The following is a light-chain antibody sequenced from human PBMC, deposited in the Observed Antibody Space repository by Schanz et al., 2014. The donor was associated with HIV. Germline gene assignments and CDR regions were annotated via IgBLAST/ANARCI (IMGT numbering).Light chain of an antibody. Sequence: QSVLTQPPSASGSPGQSVTISCTGTSSDVGGYNYVSWYQQHPGKAPKIMIYEVSKRPSGVPDRFSGSKSGNTASLTVSGLQAEDEADYYCSSYAGRYNYFVFGTGTKLTVL. J-gene: IGLJ1*01. CDR1: SSDVGGYNY. CDR3: SSYAGRYNYFV. CDR2: EVS. V-gene: IGLV2-8*01.